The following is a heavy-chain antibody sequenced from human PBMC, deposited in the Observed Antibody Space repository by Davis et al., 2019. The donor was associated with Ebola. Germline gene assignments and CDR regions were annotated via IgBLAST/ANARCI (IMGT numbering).Heavy chain of an antibody. J-gene: IGHJ4*02. V-gene: IGHV3-23*01. D-gene: IGHD5-12*01. Sequence: GGSLRLSCAASGFTFTTYAMSWVLQAPGKGLEWVSAISGSGGSTYYAGSVKGRFTISRDNYRNTLYLQMNSRRAEDTAVYYCARRGYSALDWGQGTLVSVSS. CDR2: ISGSGGST. CDR1: GFTFTTYA. CDR3: ARRGYSALD.